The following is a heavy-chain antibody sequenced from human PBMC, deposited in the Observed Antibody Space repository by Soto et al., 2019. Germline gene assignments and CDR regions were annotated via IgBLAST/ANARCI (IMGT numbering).Heavy chain of an antibody. Sequence: GSVEVSCKASGYTFTSSEINWVREATGQGLEWIGWMNPNSGNAGYAQKFQGRVTMTRNTSRGTAYMELSSLRCEDTAVYYGAMNLYGDNVQYWG. D-gene: IGHD4-17*01. CDR1: GYTFTSSE. J-gene: IGHJ4*01. CDR3: AMNLYGDNVQY. V-gene: IGHV1-8*01. CDR2: MNPNSGNA.